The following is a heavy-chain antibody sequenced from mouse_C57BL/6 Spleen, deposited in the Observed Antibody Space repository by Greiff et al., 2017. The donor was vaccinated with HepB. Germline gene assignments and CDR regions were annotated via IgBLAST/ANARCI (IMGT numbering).Heavy chain of an antibody. CDR1: GFTFSSYA. Sequence: EVQRVESGEGLVKPGGSLKLSCAASGFTFSSYAMSWVRQTPEKRLEWVAYISSGGDYIYYADTVKGRFTISRDNARNTLYLQMSSLKSEDTAMYYCTRVPTYYYDDEMKAMDYWGQRTSVTVSS. D-gene: IGHD2-4*01. V-gene: IGHV5-9-1*02. CDR2: ISSGGDYI. CDR3: TRVPTYYYDDEMKAMDY. J-gene: IGHJ4*01.